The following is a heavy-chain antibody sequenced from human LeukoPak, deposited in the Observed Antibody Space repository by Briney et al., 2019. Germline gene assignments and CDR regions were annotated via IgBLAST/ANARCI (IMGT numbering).Heavy chain of an antibody. CDR3: ARDSNFYGSGSHYFPDF. CDR1: RSTFSTYW. J-gene: IGHJ4*02. Sequence: PGGSLRLSCTVSRSTFSTYWMHWVRQAPGKGLVWVSRINGDGSSTNYAGSVKGRFTISRDNAKNTLYLQMNSLRHDDTAVYYCARDSNFYGSGSHYFPDFWGPGTLVTVSS. D-gene: IGHD3-10*01. V-gene: IGHV3-74*01. CDR2: INGDGSST.